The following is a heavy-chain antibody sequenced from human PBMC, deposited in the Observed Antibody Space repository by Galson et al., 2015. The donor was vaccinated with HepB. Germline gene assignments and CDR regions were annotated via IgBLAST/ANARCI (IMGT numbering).Heavy chain of an antibody. CDR3: ARDRHRTSGYQPYWYFDL. D-gene: IGHD3-22*01. J-gene: IGHJ2*01. V-gene: IGHV4-59*01. CDR2: IYYSGST. CDR1: GGSISSYY. Sequence: SETLSLTCAVYGGSISSYYWGWIRQPPGKGLEWIGYIYYSGSTNYNPSLKSRVTISVDTSKNQFSLKLSSVTAADTAVYYCARDRHRTSGYQPYWYFDLWGRGTLVTVSS.